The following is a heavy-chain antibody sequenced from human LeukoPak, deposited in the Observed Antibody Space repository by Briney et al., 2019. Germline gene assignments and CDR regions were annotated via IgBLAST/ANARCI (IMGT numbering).Heavy chain of an antibody. D-gene: IGHD2-15*01. CDR1: GGSISSGSYY. Sequence: SETLSLTCTVSGGSISSGSYYWSWIRQPAGKGLEWIGRIYTSGSTYYNPSLKSRVTISVDTSKNQFSLKLSSVTAADTAVYYCARVVVVAATYYYYYMDVWGKGTTVTVSS. V-gene: IGHV4-61*02. CDR3: ARVVVVAATYYYYYMDV. J-gene: IGHJ6*03. CDR2: IYTSGST.